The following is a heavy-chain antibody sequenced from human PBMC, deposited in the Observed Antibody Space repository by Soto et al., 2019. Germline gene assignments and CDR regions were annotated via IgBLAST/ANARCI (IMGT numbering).Heavy chain of an antibody. V-gene: IGHV4-34*01. J-gene: IGHJ4*02. CDR2: INQSGST. CDR1: GGSFSGYY. CDR3: ASRHGSGKYFFDY. Sequence: QVQLQQWGAGLLEPSETLSLTCAVYGGSFSGYYCSWIRQSPGKGLAWIGEINQSGSTNHNPSLKSRVPLSVDPSKNQFSLKLRSVTAADTAVSYCASRHGSGKYFFDYWGQGGLVTVSS. D-gene: IGHD3-10*01.